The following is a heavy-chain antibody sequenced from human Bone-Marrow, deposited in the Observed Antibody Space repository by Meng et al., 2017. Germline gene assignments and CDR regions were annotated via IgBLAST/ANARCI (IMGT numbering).Heavy chain of an antibody. CDR1: GFTFSSYG. Sequence: GESLKISWAASGFTFSSYGMHWVRQAPGKGLEGVAVIWYDGSNKYYADSVKGRFTISRDKSKNTLYLQMNSLRAEDTAVYYCARDDLCRFDPWGQGTLVTVSS. CDR2: IWYDGSNK. D-gene: IGHD5/OR15-5a*01. J-gene: IGHJ5*02. CDR3: ARDDLCRFDP. V-gene: IGHV3-33*01.